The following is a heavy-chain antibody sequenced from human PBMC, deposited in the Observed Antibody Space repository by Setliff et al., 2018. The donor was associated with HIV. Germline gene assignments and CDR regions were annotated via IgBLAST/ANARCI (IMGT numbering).Heavy chain of an antibody. J-gene: IGHJ6*02. Sequence: LSLTCTVSGGSVNGHYWNWIRLTPGKGLEWIGSISYSGSTNYNPSLKSRVTISVDTSKNQFSLKLSSVTAADTAVYYCARAAAAAGYYYYGMDVWGQGTTVTVSS. V-gene: IGHV4-59*02. CDR2: ISYSGST. CDR3: ARAAAAAGYYYYGMDV. D-gene: IGHD6-25*01. CDR1: GGSVNGHY.